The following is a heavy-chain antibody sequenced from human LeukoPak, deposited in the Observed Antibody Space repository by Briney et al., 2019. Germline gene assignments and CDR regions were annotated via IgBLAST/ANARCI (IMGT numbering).Heavy chain of an antibody. V-gene: IGHV4-59*01. CDR3: ARDRAGTDAFDI. D-gene: IGHD1-1*01. J-gene: IGHJ3*02. CDR2: IYYSGST. Sequence: SETLSLTCTVSGGSIGSYYWSWIRQPPGKGLEWIGYIYYSGSTNYNPSLKSRVTISVDTSKNQFSLKLSSVTAADTAVYYCARDRAGTDAFDIWGQGTMVTVSS. CDR1: GGSIGSYY.